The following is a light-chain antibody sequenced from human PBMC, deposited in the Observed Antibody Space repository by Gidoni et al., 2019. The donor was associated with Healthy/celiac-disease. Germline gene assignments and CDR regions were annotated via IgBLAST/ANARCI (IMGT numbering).Light chain of an antibody. CDR1: QSVSSSY. CDR3: QQYGNSPET. CDR2: GAS. V-gene: IGKV3-20*01. J-gene: IGKJ1*01. Sequence: EIVLPQSPGTLSLSPGERATLSCRASQSVSSSYLAWYQQKPGQAPRLLIYGASSRATGIPDRFSGSGSGTDFTLTISRLEPEDFAVYYCQQYGNSPETFGQGTKVEIK.